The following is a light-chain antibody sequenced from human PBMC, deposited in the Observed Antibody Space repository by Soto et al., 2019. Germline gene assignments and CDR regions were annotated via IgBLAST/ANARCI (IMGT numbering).Light chain of an antibody. Sequence: EIVLAQSPGTLSLSPGERATLSCRASQRVSNTYLAWYQQKPGQAPRLLIYGVSSRATGIPDRFSGSGSGTDFTLTISRLEHEDFEVYSCQQSSSSPVTLGGGTKVDIK. CDR2: GVS. V-gene: IGKV3-20*01. CDR3: QQSSSSPVT. CDR1: QRVSNTY. J-gene: IGKJ4*01.